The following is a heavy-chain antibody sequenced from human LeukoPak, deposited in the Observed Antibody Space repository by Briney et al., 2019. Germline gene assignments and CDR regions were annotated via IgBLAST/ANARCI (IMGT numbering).Heavy chain of an antibody. CDR3: ARGEAARQDAFDI. CDR1: GYTFTGYY. Sequence: GASVKVSCKASGYTFTGYYMHWVRQAPGQGLEWMGWISAYNGNTNYAQKLQGRVTMTTDTSTSTAYMELRSLRSDDTAVYYCARGEAARQDAFDIWGQGTMVTVCS. V-gene: IGHV1-18*04. D-gene: IGHD6-13*01. J-gene: IGHJ3*02. CDR2: ISAYNGNT.